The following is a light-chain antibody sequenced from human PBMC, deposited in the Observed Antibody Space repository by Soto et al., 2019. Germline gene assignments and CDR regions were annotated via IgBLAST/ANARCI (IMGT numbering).Light chain of an antibody. Sequence: EIMFTQSPATLSLSPGERATLSCRASQSVSSYLAWYQQKPGQAPRLLIYDASNRATGIPARFSGSGSGTYFTLFITMQSEDFAVYYCQQYSDWPAVTFGGGTKV. V-gene: IGKV3-11*01. CDR1: QSVSSY. CDR3: QQYSDWPAVT. J-gene: IGKJ4*01. CDR2: DAS.